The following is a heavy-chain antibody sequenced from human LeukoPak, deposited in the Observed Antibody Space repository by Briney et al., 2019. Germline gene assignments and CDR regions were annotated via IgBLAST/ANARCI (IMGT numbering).Heavy chain of an antibody. D-gene: IGHD4-17*01. CDR3: AREVGASFIELRSPRPKDAFDI. Sequence: SVKVSCKASGGTFSSYAISWVRQAPGQGLEWMGGIIPIFGTANYAQKFQGRVTITADESTSTAYMELSSLRSEDTAVYYCAREVGASFIELRSPRPKDAFDIWGQGTMVTVSS. CDR2: IIPIFGTA. V-gene: IGHV1-69*01. J-gene: IGHJ3*02. CDR1: GGTFSSYA.